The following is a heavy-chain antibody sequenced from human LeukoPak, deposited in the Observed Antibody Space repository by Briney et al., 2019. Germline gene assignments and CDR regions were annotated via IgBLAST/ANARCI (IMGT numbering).Heavy chain of an antibody. CDR3: AREGRYGDYGDY. V-gene: IGHV1-3*01. CDR1: GYTFTSYA. J-gene: IGHJ4*02. CDR2: INAGNGNT. Sequence: ASVKVSCKASGYTFTSYAMHWVRQAPGQRLEWMGWINAGNGNTKYSQKFQGRVTITRDTSAGTAYMELSSLRSEDTAVYYCAREGRYGDYGDYWGQGTLVIVSS. D-gene: IGHD4-17*01.